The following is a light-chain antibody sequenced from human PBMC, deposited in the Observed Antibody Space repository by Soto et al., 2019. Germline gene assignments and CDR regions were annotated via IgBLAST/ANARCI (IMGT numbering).Light chain of an antibody. CDR2: GAS. V-gene: IGKV3-15*01. CDR1: QSVRTK. Sequence: EIVMTQSPDTLYVSAGEGATLSCRAGQSVRTKLAWYQQKAGQAPRLLIYGASTRATSIPDRFSGSGSGTEFTLTISSLQSEDFAVYYCQQYNSWPPITFGQGTRLEIK. J-gene: IGKJ5*01. CDR3: QQYNSWPPIT.